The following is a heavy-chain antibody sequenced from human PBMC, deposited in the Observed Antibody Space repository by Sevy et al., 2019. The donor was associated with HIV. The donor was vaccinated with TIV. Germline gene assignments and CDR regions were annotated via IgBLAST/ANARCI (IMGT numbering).Heavy chain of an antibody. D-gene: IGHD3-22*01. V-gene: IGHV3-73*01. CDR1: GFTFSGSA. J-gene: IGHJ4*02. CDR2: IRSKANSYAT. Sequence: GGSLRLSCAASGFTFSGSAMHWVRQASGKGLEWVGRIRSKANSYATAYAASVKGRFTISRDDSKISLYLQLNSLRAEDTAIYYCARKYDSSGYFDYWGQGNLVTVSS. CDR3: ARKYDSSGYFDY.